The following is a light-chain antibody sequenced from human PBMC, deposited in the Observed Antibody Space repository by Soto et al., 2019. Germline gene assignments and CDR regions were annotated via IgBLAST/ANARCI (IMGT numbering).Light chain of an antibody. CDR1: QGINRW. V-gene: IGKV1-5*03. CDR3: QQYRSYTPLT. Sequence: DIQMTHSPSTLSASVGDRVTITCRASQGINRWLAWYQEKPGKAPNLVIYKASSLEGGVPSRFNGSGSGTEFTLTISSLQPDDFATYYCQQYRSYTPLTFGGGTKVEIK. J-gene: IGKJ4*01. CDR2: KAS.